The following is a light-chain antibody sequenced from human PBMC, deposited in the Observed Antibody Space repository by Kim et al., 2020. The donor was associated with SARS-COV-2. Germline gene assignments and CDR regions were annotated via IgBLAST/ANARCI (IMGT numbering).Light chain of an antibody. J-gene: IGLJ3*02. V-gene: IGLV2-14*03. CDR3: SSYTNSVL. CDR2: DVA. Sequence: QSALTQPASVSGSPGQSITISCTATTRDLVGDHYVSWYQHVPGKAPKLILYDVAVRPSGVSNRFSGSISGNTASLTISGLQAEDEADYYCSSYTNSVLFGGGTRLTVL. CDR1: TRDLVGDHY.